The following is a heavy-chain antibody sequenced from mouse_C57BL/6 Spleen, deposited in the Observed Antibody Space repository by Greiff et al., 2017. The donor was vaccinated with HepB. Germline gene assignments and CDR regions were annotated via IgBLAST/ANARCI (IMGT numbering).Heavy chain of an antibody. CDR1: GFTFSDYG. Sequence: EVKLMESGGGLVKPGGSLKLSCAASGFTFSDYGMHWVRQAPEKGLEWVAYISSGSSTIYYADTVKGRFTISRDNAKNTLFLQMTSMRSEDTAMYYYARSLNYGSSFYAMDYWGQGTSVTVSS. CDR3: ARSLNYGSSFYAMDY. V-gene: IGHV5-17*01. D-gene: IGHD1-1*01. J-gene: IGHJ4*01. CDR2: ISSGSSTI.